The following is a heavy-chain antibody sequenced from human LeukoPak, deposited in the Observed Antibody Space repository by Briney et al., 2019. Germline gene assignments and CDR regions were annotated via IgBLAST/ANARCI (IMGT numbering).Heavy chain of an antibody. D-gene: IGHD1-14*01. Sequence: GGSLRLSCAASGFTFSSYSMNWVRQAPGKGLEWVSYISSSSSTIYYADSVEGRFTISRDNAKNSLYLQMNSLRAEDTAVYYCAREPDLTVTDSNYYYYYYMDVWGKGTTVTVSS. CDR2: ISSSSSTI. V-gene: IGHV3-48*01. CDR3: AREPDLTVTDSNYYYYYYMDV. J-gene: IGHJ6*03. CDR1: GFTFSSYS.